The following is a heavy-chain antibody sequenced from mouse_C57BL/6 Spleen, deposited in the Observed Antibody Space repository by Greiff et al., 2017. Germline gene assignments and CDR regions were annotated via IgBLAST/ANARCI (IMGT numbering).Heavy chain of an antibody. J-gene: IGHJ1*03. Sequence: QVQLQESGPGLVAPSQSLSITCTVSGFSLTSYAISWVRQPPGKGLEWLGVIWTGGGTNYNSALKSRLSISKDNSKSQVFLKMNSLQTDDTARYYCARNPTTHGSSHWYFDVWGTGTTVTVSS. CDR2: IWTGGGT. V-gene: IGHV2-9-1*01. CDR3: ARNPTTHGSSHWYFDV. CDR1: GFSLTSYA. D-gene: IGHD1-1*01.